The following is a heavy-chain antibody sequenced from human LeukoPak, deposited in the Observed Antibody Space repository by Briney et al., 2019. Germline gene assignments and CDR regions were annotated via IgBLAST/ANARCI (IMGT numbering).Heavy chain of an antibody. J-gene: IGHJ4*02. CDR2: IYYSANT. V-gene: IGHV4-39*05. CDR3: ATEANSGSIQRIDC. CDR1: GGSTSSRTYH. D-gene: IGHD3-10*01. Sequence: PSETPSLTPTLSGGSTSSRTYHCGWIRHPPGKGLEWIGSIYYSANTNYNPSLKSRVTISVDTPKNQFSLRLTAVTAADTAVYYCATEANSGSIQRIDCWGQGTLMSVSS.